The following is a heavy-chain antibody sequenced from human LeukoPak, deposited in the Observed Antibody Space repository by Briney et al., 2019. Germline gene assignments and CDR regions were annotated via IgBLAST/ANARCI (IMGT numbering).Heavy chain of an antibody. J-gene: IGHJ3*02. D-gene: IGHD4-11*01. V-gene: IGHV3-53*01. CDR1: GFTVTRTS. Sequence: PGGSLRLSCAASGFTVTRTSMTWVRQAPEKGLEWVSIVYSGGSTYHADSLKGRFTVSRDDSKNTVYLQMNNLRAEDTATYYCARDTVDDSLDIWGQGTMVTVSS. CDR3: ARDTVDDSLDI. CDR2: VYSGGST.